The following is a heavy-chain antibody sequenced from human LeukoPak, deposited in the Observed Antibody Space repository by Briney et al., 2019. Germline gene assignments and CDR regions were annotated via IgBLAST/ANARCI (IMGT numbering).Heavy chain of an antibody. CDR3: TNHLGGMVRGVIRAFDF. Sequence: GGSLRLSCAASGFTFSIYVMSWVRQAPGKGLEWVSTINGHGDNTNYADSVKGRFTISRDNSKNTLYLHMNSLRAEDTAVYYCTNHLGGMVRGVIRAFDFWGQGALVTVSS. V-gene: IGHV3-23*01. J-gene: IGHJ4*02. D-gene: IGHD3-10*01. CDR2: INGHGDNT. CDR1: GFTFSIYV.